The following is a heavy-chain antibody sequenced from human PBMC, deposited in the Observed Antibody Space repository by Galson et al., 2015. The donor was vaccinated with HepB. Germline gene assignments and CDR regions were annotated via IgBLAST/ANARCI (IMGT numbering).Heavy chain of an antibody. D-gene: IGHD3-22*01. CDR2: IYSSGST. CDR3: ARHFRGGYVDPGDF. J-gene: IGHJ4*02. Sequence: SETLSLTCTVSGGSISSSSYYWGWIRQPPGTGLEWIGSIYSSGSTYYNPSLKSRVTISVDTSKNQFSLKLNPVTAADTAVYYCARHFRGGYVDPGDFWGQGTLVTVSS. V-gene: IGHV4-39*01. CDR1: GGSISSSSYY.